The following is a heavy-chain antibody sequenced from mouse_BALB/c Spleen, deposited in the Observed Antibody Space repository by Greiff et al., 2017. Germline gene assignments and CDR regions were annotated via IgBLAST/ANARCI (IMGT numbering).Heavy chain of an antibody. CDR1: GFAFSSYD. CDR3: ASPSSGFAY. V-gene: IGHV5-12-1*01. J-gene: IGHJ3*01. Sequence: EVQGVESGGGLVKPGGSLKLSCAASGFAFSSYDMSWVRQTPEKRLEWVAYISSGGGSTYYPDTVKGRFTISRDNAKNTLYLQMSSLKSEDTAMYYCASPSSGFAYWGQGTLVTVSA. CDR2: ISSGGGST.